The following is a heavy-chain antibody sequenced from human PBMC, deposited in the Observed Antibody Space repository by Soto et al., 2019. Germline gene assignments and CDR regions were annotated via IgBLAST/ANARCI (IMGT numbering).Heavy chain of an antibody. Sequence: PSETLSLTCTVSGGSISSGGYYWSWIRQHPGKGLEWIGYIYYSGSTYYDPSLKSRVTISVDTSKNQFSLKLSSVTAADTAVYYCARGPRDWNHYDAFDIWGKGTMVTVSS. CDR1: GGSISSGGYY. CDR2: IYYSGST. CDR3: ARGPRDWNHYDAFDI. V-gene: IGHV4-31*03. D-gene: IGHD1-1*01. J-gene: IGHJ3*02.